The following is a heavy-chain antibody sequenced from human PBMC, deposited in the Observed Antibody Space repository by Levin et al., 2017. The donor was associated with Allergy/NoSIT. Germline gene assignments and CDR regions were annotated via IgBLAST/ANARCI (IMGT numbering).Heavy chain of an antibody. V-gene: IGHV4-61*01. D-gene: IGHD5-18*01. CDR2: IYYSGST. J-gene: IGHJ6*02. CDR3: ARDGDSYGTSYGMDV. CDR1: GGSVSSGSYY. Sequence: SETLSLTCTVSGGSVSSGSYYWSWIRQSPGTGLEWIGYIYYSGSTNYNPSLKSRVTISVDTSKNQFSLKLSSVTAADTAVYYCARDGDSYGTSYGMDVWGQGTTVAVSS.